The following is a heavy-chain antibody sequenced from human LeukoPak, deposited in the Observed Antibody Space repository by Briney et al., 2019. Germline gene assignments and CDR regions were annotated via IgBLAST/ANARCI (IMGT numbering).Heavy chain of an antibody. CDR1: GGAISSYY. Sequence: KPSETLSLTCTVSGGAISSYYWSWIRQPPGKGLEWIGYIYYSGSTNYNPSLKSRVTISVDTSKNQFSLKLSSVPAADTAVYYCAREDTAIGYWGQGTLVTVSS. V-gene: IGHV4-59*01. D-gene: IGHD5-18*01. CDR3: AREDTAIGY. CDR2: IYYSGST. J-gene: IGHJ4*02.